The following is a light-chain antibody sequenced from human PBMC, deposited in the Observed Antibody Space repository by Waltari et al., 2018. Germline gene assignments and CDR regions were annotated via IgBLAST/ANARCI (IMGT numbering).Light chain of an antibody. Sequence: QSALTHPASVSGSPGQSITISCTGTRSYVGGYHLASWHQHHPGKAPKLIIYEVSNRPSGVSNRFSGSKSGNTASLTISGLQAEDEADYYCTSYITTRGDWVFGGGTKLTVL. CDR3: TSYITTRGDWV. CDR1: RSYVGGYHL. CDR2: EVS. V-gene: IGLV2-14*01. J-gene: IGLJ3*02.